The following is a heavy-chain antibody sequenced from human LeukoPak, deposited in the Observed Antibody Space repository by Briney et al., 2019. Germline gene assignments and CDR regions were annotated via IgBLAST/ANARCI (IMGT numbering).Heavy chain of an antibody. CDR2: IYSGGST. J-gene: IGHJ4*02. D-gene: IGHD5-12*01. Sequence: GGSLRLSCAASGFTVSQNYMSWVRQAPGKGLEWVSVIYSGGSTNYTESVKGRFTISRDNSKNTLYLLMNSLRAADTGVYYCARDLSGPLDDWGQGTLVTASS. CDR1: GFTVSQNY. CDR3: ARDLSGPLDD. V-gene: IGHV3-66*01.